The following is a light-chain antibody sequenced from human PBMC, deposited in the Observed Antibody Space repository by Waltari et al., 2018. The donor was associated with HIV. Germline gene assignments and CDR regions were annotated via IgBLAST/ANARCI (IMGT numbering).Light chain of an antibody. Sequence: DIQMTQSPSSLSASVGDRVTITCRATQSISSYLNWYQQKPGKAPKLLIYDASSLQRGGPSSFRGGGAGTEFTLTSSSLQPEDFATYDCQQSYSTPYTFGQGTNLEIK. CDR2: DAS. J-gene: IGKJ2*01. CDR1: QSISSY. CDR3: QQSYSTPYT. V-gene: IGKV1-39*01.